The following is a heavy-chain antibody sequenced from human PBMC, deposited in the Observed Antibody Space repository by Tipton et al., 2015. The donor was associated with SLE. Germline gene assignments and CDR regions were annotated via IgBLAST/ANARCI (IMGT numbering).Heavy chain of an antibody. CDR3: ATPKDY. Sequence: SLRLSCAASGFTFSSYAMHWVHQAPGKGLEWVAVISYDGSNKYYADSVKGRFTISRDNSKNTLYLQMNSLRAEDTAVYYCATPKDYWGQGTLVTVSS. J-gene: IGHJ4*02. V-gene: IGHV3-30-3*01. CDR2: ISYDGSNK. CDR1: GFTFSSYA.